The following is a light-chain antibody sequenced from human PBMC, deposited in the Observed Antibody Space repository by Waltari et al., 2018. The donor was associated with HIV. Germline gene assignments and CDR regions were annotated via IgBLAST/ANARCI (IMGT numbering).Light chain of an antibody. J-gene: IGLJ2*01. CDR3: EAWDNRLSAVL. CDR2: DND. V-gene: IGLV1-51*01. CDR1: PSNIAKNY. Sequence: QSVLTQPPSVSAAPGQKVTISCSGSPSNIAKNYVAWEQQLPGTAPKLVIYDNDKRPSGFSGRFSGSKSGTSATLGITGLQTGDEADYYCEAWDNRLSAVLFGGGTKLTVL.